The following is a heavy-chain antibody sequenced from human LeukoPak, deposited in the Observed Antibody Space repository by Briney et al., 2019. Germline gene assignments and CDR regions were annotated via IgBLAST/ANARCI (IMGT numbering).Heavy chain of an antibody. CDR1: VYTFTSYG. J-gene: IGHJ4*02. V-gene: IGHV1-18*01. Sequence: ASVKVSCKASVYTFTSYGISWVRQAPGQGLEWMGWISAYNGNTNYARKLQGRVTMTTDTSTSTAYMELRSLRSDDTAVYYCARDRILVGAAIPFDYWGQGTLVTVSS. CDR3: ARDRILVGAAIPFDY. D-gene: IGHD2-15*01. CDR2: ISAYNGNT.